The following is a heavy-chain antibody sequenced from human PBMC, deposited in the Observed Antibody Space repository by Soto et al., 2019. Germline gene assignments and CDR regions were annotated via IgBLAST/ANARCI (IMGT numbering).Heavy chain of an antibody. Sequence: EVQLVETGGGLSQPGGSLRLSCAASGFTVSSNYMSWVRQAPGKGLEWVSGIYSGGSTYYADSVKGRFTISRDNSKSTLNLQMNSLRDEDTAVYYCASGVDGGYCSGGSCQDPGGYWGQGTLVTVSS. CDR2: IYSGGST. CDR3: ASGVDGGYCSGGSCQDPGGY. J-gene: IGHJ4*02. CDR1: GFTVSSNY. V-gene: IGHV3-53*02. D-gene: IGHD2-15*01.